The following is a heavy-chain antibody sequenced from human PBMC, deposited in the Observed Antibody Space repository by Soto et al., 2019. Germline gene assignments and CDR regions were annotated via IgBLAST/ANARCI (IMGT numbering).Heavy chain of an antibody. V-gene: IGHV5-51*01. CDR1: GYSFTSYW. Sequence: GESLKISCKGSGYSFTSYWIGWVRQMPGKGLEWMGIIYPGDSDTRYSPSFQGQVTISADKSISTAYLQWSSLKASDTAMYYCASSEPGWTSAYYYYGMNVWGQGTTVTVSS. J-gene: IGHJ6*02. CDR2: IYPGDSDT. CDR3: ASSEPGWTSAYYYYGMNV. D-gene: IGHD6-19*01.